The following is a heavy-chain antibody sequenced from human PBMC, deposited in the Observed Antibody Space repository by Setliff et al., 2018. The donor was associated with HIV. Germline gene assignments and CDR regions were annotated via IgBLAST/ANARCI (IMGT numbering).Heavy chain of an antibody. V-gene: IGHV1-69*13. CDR2: IIPTFGTS. CDR1: RGTFSSFA. J-gene: IGHJ6*03. D-gene: IGHD3-10*01. CDR3: ARGTDGDYYYYMDV. Sequence: SVKVSCKTSRGTFSSFALSWVRQAPGQGLEWMGGIIPTFGTSNYAQKFQGRVTITADESMTTAYMELSGLKYEDTAVYYCARGTDGDYYYYMDVWGKGTTVTVSS.